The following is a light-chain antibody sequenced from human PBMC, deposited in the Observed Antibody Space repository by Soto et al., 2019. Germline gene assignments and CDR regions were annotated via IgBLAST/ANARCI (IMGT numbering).Light chain of an antibody. CDR1: QSVSSSY. Sequence: EIVMTQSPATLSVSPGERATLSCRASQSVSSSYVAWYQQKRGQAPRLLMYGASSRATGIPDRFSGSGSGTDFTLTISRLEPEDFAVYCCQQYGSSPLTFGGGTKVDIK. V-gene: IGKV3-20*01. CDR2: GAS. J-gene: IGKJ4*01. CDR3: QQYGSSPLT.